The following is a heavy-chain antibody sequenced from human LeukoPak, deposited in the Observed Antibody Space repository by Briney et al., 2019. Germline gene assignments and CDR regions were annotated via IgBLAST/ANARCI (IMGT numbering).Heavy chain of an antibody. CDR2: ISAYNGNT. CDR3: ARDWGTIFGGYVDY. J-gene: IGHJ4*02. V-gene: IGHV1-18*01. D-gene: IGHD3-3*01. CDR1: GYTFTSYG. Sequence: ASVKVSCKASGYTFTSYGISWVRQAPGQGLEWMGRISAYNGNTNYAQKLQGRVTMTTDTSTSTAYMELRSMRSDDTAVYYCARDWGTIFGGYVDYWGQGTLVTVSS.